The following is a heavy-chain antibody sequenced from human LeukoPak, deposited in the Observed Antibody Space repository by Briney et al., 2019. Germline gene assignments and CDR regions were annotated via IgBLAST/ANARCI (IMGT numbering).Heavy chain of an antibody. CDR2: IIPIFGTA. CDR3: ARELYSSSKPYYYYYGMDV. CDR1: GGTFSSYA. D-gene: IGHD6-6*01. Sequence: SVKVSCKASGGTFSSYAISWVRQAPGQGLEWMGGIIPIFGTANYAQKFQGRVTITADESTSTAYMELSSLRSEDTAVYYCARELYSSSKPYYYYYGMDVWGQGTTVTVSS. V-gene: IGHV1-69*13. J-gene: IGHJ6*02.